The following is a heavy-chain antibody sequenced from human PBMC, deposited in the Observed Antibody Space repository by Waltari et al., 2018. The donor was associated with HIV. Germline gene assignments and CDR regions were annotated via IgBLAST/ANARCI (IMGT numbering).Heavy chain of an antibody. CDR3: AKELRSGYSYYYYGMDV. J-gene: IGHJ6*02. D-gene: IGHD2-15*01. CDR1: GFRFSIPG. V-gene: IGHV3-30*02. CDR2: IRYDGNTK. Sequence: QGQLVESGGGVVQPGGSLSLSCAESGFRFSIPGMHWVRQAPGKGLEWVTFIRYDGNTKYYADSVKGRFTISRDNSKNTLYLQMSSLRAEDTAVYYCAKELRSGYSYYYYGMDVWGQGTTVTVSS.